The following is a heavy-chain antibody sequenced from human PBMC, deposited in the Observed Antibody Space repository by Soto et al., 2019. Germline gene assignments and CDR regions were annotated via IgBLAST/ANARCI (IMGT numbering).Heavy chain of an antibody. CDR1: GYTFTGYY. Sequence: ASVKVSCKASGYTFTGYYMHWVRQAPGQGLEWMGWINPNSGGTNYAQKFQGWVTMTRDTSISTAYMELSRLRSDDTAVYYCARVGSGWYGAYYGMDVWGQGTTVTVSS. D-gene: IGHD6-19*01. CDR2: INPNSGGT. V-gene: IGHV1-2*04. CDR3: ARVGSGWYGAYYGMDV. J-gene: IGHJ6*02.